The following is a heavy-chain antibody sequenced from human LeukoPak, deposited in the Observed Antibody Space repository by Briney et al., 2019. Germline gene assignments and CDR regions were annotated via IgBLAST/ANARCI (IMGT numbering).Heavy chain of an antibody. Sequence: ASVKVSCKASGYTFTSYDINWVRQATGQGLEWMGWMNPNSGNTGYAQKFQGRVTMTRNTSISTAYVELSSLRSEDTAVYYCARRVVRGVKVYFDYWGQGTLVTVSS. CDR1: GYTFTSYD. CDR3: ARRVVRGVKVYFDY. CDR2: MNPNSGNT. D-gene: IGHD3-10*01. V-gene: IGHV1-8*01. J-gene: IGHJ4*02.